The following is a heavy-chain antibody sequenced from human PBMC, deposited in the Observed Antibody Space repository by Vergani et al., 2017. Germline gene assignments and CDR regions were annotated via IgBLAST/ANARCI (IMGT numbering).Heavy chain of an antibody. Sequence: EVQLVESGGDLVHPGESLKLSCTASGFTFSTSWMTWVRPAPGKGLEWVANINEDGSVKYYVGSVQGRFTISRDNAMNSLYLQMGSLRAEDTAVYYCAKDAPGAYYDYWGQGTLVTVSS. J-gene: IGHJ4*02. CDR2: INEDGSVK. CDR3: AKDAPGAYYDY. V-gene: IGHV3-7*01. D-gene: IGHD3-10*01. CDR1: GFTFSTSW.